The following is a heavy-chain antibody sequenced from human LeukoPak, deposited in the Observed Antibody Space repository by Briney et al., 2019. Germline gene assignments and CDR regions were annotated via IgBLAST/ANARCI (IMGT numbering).Heavy chain of an antibody. V-gene: IGHV3-7*01. CDR3: ARTKGRGYYGSGIIV. CDR2: IKQDGSEK. CDR1: GFTFSSYW. D-gene: IGHD3-10*01. J-gene: IGHJ4*02. Sequence: GGSLRLSCAASGFTFSSYWMSWVRQAPGKGLEWVANIKQDGSEKYYVDSVKGRFTISRDNAKNSLYLQMNSLRAEDTAVYYCARTKGRGYYGSGIIVWGQGTLVTVSP.